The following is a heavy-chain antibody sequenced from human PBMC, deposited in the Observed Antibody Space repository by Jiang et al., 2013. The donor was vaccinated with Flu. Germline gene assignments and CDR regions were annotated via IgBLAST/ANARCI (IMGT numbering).Heavy chain of an antibody. CDR3: ARTDYDFWSGLLFDP. CDR1: GGSISSYY. D-gene: IGHD3-3*01. V-gene: IGHV4-4*07. CDR2: IYTSGST. Sequence: LLKPSETLSLTCTVSGGSISSYYWSWIRQPAGKGLEWIGRIYTSGSTNYNPSLKSRVTMSVDTSKNQFSLKLSSVTAADTAVYYCARTDYDFWSGLLFDPWGQGTLVTVSS. J-gene: IGHJ5*02.